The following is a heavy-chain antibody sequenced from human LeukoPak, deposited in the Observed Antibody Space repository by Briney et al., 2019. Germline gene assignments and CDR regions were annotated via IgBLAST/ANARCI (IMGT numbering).Heavy chain of an antibody. CDR1: GYTFTGYY. V-gene: IGHV1-2*02. J-gene: IGHJ4*02. CDR3: ATTDPSRELYYFDY. CDR2: INPNSGGT. D-gene: IGHD1-7*01. Sequence: ASVKVSCKASGYTFTGYYMHWVRQAPGQGLEWMGWINPNSGGTNYAQKFQGRVTMTRDTSTSTVYMELSSLRSEDTAVYYCATTDPSRELYYFDYWGQGTLVTVSS.